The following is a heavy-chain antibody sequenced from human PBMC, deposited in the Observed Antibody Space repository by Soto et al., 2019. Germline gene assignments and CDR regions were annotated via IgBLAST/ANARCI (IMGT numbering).Heavy chain of an antibody. CDR2: IKGETDGGTT. V-gene: IGHV3-15*07. CDR1: GFIFTNAW. CDR3: TTDSTYRTTSSDN. J-gene: IGHJ4*02. Sequence: VQLVESGGGLVEPGGSLRLSCAASGFIFTNAWMNWVRQAPGKGLEWVGRIKGETDGGTTDYATPVKGRFIISKHDSEDTLYLQMNSLKAEDTAVYYCTTDSTYRTTSSDNWGQGTLVTVSS. D-gene: IGHD3-16*02.